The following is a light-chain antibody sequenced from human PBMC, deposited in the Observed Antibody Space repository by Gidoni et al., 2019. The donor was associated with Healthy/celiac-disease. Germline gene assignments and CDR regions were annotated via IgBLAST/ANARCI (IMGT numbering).Light chain of an antibody. CDR1: PGVSSN. Sequence: EIVMTQSPATLSVSPGERATLSCRASPGVSSNLAWYQQKPGQAPRLLIYGASTRATGIPARFSGSGSGTEFTLTISSLQSEDFAVYYCQQYNNWSWTFGQGTKVEIK. CDR3: QQYNNWSWT. V-gene: IGKV3-15*01. J-gene: IGKJ1*01. CDR2: GAS.